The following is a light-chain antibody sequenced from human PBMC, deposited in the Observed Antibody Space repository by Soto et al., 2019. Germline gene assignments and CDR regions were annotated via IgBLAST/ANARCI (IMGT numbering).Light chain of an antibody. CDR3: CSYAGSSSWV. CDR2: EGS. V-gene: IGLV2-23*01. J-gene: IGLJ3*02. Sequence: QSALTQPASVSGSPGQSITISCTGTSSDIGSYNLVSWYQQRPGKAPKFMIYEGSKRPSGVSNRFSGSKSGNTASLTISGLQAEDEADYYCCSYAGSSSWVFGGGTKVTVL. CDR1: SSDIGSYNL.